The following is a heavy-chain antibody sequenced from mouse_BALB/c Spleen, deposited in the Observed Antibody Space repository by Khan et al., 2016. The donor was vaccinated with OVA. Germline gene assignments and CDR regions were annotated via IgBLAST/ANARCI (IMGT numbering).Heavy chain of an antibody. Sequence: EVQLQESGPGLVKPSQSLSLTCTVTGYSITSDYAWNWIRQFPGNKLEWMGYISYSGRTSYNPSLKSRISITRDTSKNQFFLQLNSVTTDDTATYYCARSVTITTVVATDCDYWGQGTTLTVSS. CDR2: ISYSGRT. J-gene: IGHJ2*01. CDR3: ARSVTITTVVATDCDY. D-gene: IGHD1-1*01. CDR1: GYSITSDYA. V-gene: IGHV3-2*02.